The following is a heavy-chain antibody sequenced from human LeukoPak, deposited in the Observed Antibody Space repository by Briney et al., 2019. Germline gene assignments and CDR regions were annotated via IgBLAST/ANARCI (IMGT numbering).Heavy chain of an antibody. CDR2: IYYSEST. D-gene: IGHD2-15*01. J-gene: IGHJ6*02. CDR3: ASQAGWNYYYGMDV. Sequence: SETLSLTCTVSGGSISSSSYYWGWLRQPPGKGLEGFGSIYYSESTYYNPSLKSRATISVDTSKTEFSLKLSSVTAADTAVYYWASQAGWNYYYGMDVWGQGTTVTVSS. CDR1: GGSISSSSYY. V-gene: IGHV4-39*01.